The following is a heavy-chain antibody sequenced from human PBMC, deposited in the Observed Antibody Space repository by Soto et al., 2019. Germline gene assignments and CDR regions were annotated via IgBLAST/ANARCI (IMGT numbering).Heavy chain of an antibody. CDR1: GGTFSSYA. D-gene: IGHD4-4*01. CDR2: IIPIFGTA. V-gene: IGHV1-69*13. J-gene: IGHJ5*02. CDR3: ARNFHDYSNYGWFDP. Sequence: SVKVSCKASGGTFSSYAISWVRQAPGQGLEWMGGIIPIFGTANYAQKFQGRVTITADESTSTAYMELSSLRSEDTAVYYCARNFHDYSNYGWFDPWGQGTLVTVSS.